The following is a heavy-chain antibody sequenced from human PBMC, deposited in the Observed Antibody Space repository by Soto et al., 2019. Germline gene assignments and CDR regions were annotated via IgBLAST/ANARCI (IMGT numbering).Heavy chain of an antibody. CDR1: GGSISSSNW. J-gene: IGHJ5*02. D-gene: IGHD3-10*01. Sequence: PSETLSLTCAVSGGSISSSNWWSWVRQPPGKGLEWIGEIYYSGRTNYNPSLKSRVTISVDTSKSQFSLKLSSVTAADTAVYYCARQGADGSGEGWFDPWGQGTLVTVSS. V-gene: IGHV4-4*02. CDR2: IYYSGRT. CDR3: ARQGADGSGEGWFDP.